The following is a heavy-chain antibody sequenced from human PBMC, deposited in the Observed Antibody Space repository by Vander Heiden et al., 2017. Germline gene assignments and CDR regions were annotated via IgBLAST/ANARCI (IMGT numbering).Heavy chain of an antibody. D-gene: IGHD3-10*01. J-gene: IGHJ5*01. CDR1: AFSLSVHW. CDR2: IRRDGSEE. CDR3: ARGPNYGSRADYLDS. V-gene: IGHV3-7*01. Sequence: EVQLVESGGGLVQPGGSLRLSCAGSAFSLSVHWMTWVRQAPGKGLEWVANIRRDGSEELYVDSVKGRFSISRDNAKNSLYLQMSSLRAEDTAVYYCARGPNYGSRADYLDSWGQGTLVTVSS.